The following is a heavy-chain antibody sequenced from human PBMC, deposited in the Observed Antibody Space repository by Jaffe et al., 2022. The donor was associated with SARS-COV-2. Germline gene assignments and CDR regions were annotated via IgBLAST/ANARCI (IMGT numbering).Heavy chain of an antibody. CDR2: ISYDGSNK. V-gene: IGHV3-30-3*01. CDR3: AREEEDNWFDP. J-gene: IGHJ5*02. CDR1: GFTFSSYA. Sequence: QVQLVESGGGVVQPGRSLRLSCAASGFTFSSYAMHWVRQAPGKGLEWVAVISYDGSNKYYADSVKGRFTISRDNSKNTLYLQMNSLRAEDTAVYYCAREEEDNWFDPWGQGTLVTVSS.